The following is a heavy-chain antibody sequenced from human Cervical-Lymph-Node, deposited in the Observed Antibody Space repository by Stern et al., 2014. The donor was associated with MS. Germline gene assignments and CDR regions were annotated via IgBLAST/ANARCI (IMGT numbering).Heavy chain of an antibody. CDR2: IYPSGST. Sequence: QLQLQESGPGLVKPSQTLSLSCAVSGDSISGSSDYWSWIRQPAGRGLEWIGRIYPSGSTSYNPSLRSRVTMSVETPQHQFSLNLSSVTAADTAVYYCVRDVRSMYDWDYFWFDPWGQGTLVTVSS. CDR1: GDSISGSSDY. J-gene: IGHJ5*02. V-gene: IGHV4-61*02. D-gene: IGHD1-7*01. CDR3: VRDVRSMYDWDYFWFDP.